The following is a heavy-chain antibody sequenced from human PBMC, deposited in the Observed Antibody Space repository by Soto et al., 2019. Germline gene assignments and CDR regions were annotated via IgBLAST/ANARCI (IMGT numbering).Heavy chain of an antibody. J-gene: IGHJ4*02. D-gene: IGHD3-10*01. CDR3: ARDGYDGSGSPYPAY. V-gene: IGHV4-59*01. CDR1: GCSMSEYF. Sequence: PSETLSLTCSVSGCSMSEYFWSWIRQSPGKGLEWIGYIYYLGSTDYNPSLKSRVTISVDTSKRQFSLRLTSVAAADTAVYYWARDGYDGSGSPYPAYWGPGTQVTVS. CDR2: IYYLGST.